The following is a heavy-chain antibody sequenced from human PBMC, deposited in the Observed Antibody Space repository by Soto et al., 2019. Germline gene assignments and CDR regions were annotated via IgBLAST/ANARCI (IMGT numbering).Heavy chain of an antibody. V-gene: IGHV1-18*01. Sequence: SVKVSCKSSGYKHISHSIKWGRQAPGQGPERMGRISAYKGKTNYAQKLQGRVTMTTDTSTNTAYMELRSLRSEDTAAYYCSIGAFCAGAPYYLFMASWGQRSSVTDS. D-gene: IGHD2-21*01. J-gene: IGHJ6*02. CDR3: SIGAFCAGAPYYLFMAS. CDR2: ISAYKGKT. CDR1: GYKHISHS.